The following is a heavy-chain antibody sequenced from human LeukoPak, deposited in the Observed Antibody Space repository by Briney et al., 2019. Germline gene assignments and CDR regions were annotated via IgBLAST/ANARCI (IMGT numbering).Heavy chain of an antibody. J-gene: IGHJ4*02. CDR2: INPNSGGT. CDR1: GYTFTGYY. CDR3: ARVGCSSTSCYFHPSGYYFDY. Sequence: GASVKVSCKASGYTFTGYYMHWVRQAPGQGLEWMGWINPNSGGTNYAQKFQGRVTMTRDTSIITAYMELSRLRSDDTAVYYCARVGCSSTSCYFHPSGYYFDYWGQGTLVTVSS. V-gene: IGHV1-2*02. D-gene: IGHD2-2*01.